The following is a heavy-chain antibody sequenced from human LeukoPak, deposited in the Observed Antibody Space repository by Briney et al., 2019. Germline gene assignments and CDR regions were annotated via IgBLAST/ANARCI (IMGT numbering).Heavy chain of an antibody. CDR3: ARKIGSDGYFDY. Sequence: SGKAACQPSAYTFTSYYMHWVRQPDGQWIEWMGIINTSGSSTSDAPKFQGRITMTRDTSTSTVYMVMRSLRSEDTAVYYCARKIGSDGYFDYWGQGTLVTVSS. J-gene: IGHJ4*02. D-gene: IGHD5-12*01. CDR1: AYTFTSYY. CDR2: INTSGSST. V-gene: IGHV1-46*01.